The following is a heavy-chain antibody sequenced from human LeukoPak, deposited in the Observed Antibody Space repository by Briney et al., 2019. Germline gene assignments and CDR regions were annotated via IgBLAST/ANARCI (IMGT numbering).Heavy chain of an antibody. CDR1: DDSFSSHY. CDR2: ISYIGRT. D-gene: IGHD6-19*01. Sequence: SETLSLTCAVSDDSFSSHYWTWIRQPPGKGLEWIGYISYIGRTNYNPSLKSRVTISVDTSKNQFSLKLSSVTAADTAVYYCARQYALHSSGWYKPFDYWGQGTLVTVSS. CDR3: ARQYALHSSGWYKPFDY. V-gene: IGHV4-59*08. J-gene: IGHJ4*02.